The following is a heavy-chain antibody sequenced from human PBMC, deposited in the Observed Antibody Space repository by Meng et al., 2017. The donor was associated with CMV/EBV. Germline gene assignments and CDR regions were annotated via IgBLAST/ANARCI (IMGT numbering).Heavy chain of an antibody. Sequence: GESLKISCAASGFTFSSYSMNWVRQAPGKGLEWVSSISSSSSYIYYADSVKGRFTISRDNAKNSLYLQMNSLRVEDTAVYYCARVQVWYQLLYYFDYWGQGTLVTVSS. CDR2: ISSSSSYI. CDR3: ARVQVWYQLLYYFDY. V-gene: IGHV3-21*01. D-gene: IGHD2-2*01. J-gene: IGHJ4*02. CDR1: GFTFSSYS.